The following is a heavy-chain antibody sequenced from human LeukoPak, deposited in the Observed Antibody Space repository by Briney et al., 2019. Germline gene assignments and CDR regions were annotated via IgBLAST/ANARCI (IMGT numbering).Heavy chain of an antibody. CDR3: TTQHTYYYDSSGYSLGY. CDR2: IKSKTDGGTT. J-gene: IGHJ4*02. V-gene: IGHV3-15*01. Sequence: GGSLRLSCAASGFTFSNAWMSWVRQAPGKGLEWVGRIKSKTDGGTTDYAAPVKGRFTISRDDSKNTLYLQMNSLKTEDTAVYYCTTQHTYYYDSSGYSLGYWGQGTLVTVSS. CDR1: GFTFSNAW. D-gene: IGHD3-22*01.